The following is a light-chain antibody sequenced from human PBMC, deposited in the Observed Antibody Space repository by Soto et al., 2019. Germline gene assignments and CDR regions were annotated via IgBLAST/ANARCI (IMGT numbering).Light chain of an antibody. CDR3: QQYGSSPWT. CDR2: GAS. J-gene: IGKJ1*01. V-gene: IGKV3-20*01. CDR1: QSVSSSY. Sequence: EIVLTQSPGTLSLSPGERATLSCRASQSVSSSYLAWYQQKPGQAPRLLIYGASSRATGIPDRFSGRGSGTDFTLTSSRLEPEEFAVYYCQQYGSSPWTFGQGTKVDIK.